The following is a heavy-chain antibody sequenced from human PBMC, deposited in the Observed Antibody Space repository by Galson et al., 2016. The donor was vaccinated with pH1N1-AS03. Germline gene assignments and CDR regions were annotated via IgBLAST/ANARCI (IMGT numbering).Heavy chain of an antibody. V-gene: IGHV1-2*02. CDR2: INPNSGDT. Sequence: SVKVSCKASGYTFTSYDINWVRQATGQGLEWMGWINPNSGDTNNAQKFEGRVTMTRDTSISTAYMEVNRLISDDTAAYYCARDRTAAPSYYYYMDVWGKGTTVTVSS. D-gene: IGHD6-13*01. CDR1: GYTFTSYD. J-gene: IGHJ6*03. CDR3: ARDRTAAPSYYYYMDV.